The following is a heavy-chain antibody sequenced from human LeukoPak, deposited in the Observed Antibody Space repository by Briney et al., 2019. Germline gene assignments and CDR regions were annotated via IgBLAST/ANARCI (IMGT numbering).Heavy chain of an antibody. CDR2: INPNSGDT. CDR1: GYTFTDYY. D-gene: IGHD6-13*01. CDR3: ARAVTRQQLVGY. V-gene: IGHV1-2*06. J-gene: IGHJ4*02. Sequence: ASVKVSCKASGYTFTDYYIHWVRQAPGQGLEWMGRINPNSGDTNYAQKFQGRVTMTRDTSISTAYMELSRLRSDDTAVYYCARAVTRQQLVGYWGQGTLVTVSS.